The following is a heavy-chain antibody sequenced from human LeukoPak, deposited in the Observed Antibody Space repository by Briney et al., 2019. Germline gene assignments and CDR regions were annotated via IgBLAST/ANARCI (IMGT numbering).Heavy chain of an antibody. D-gene: IGHD6-19*01. CDR3: ARDPNRIAVAGFFDY. CDR2: ISGSGGST. CDR1: GFTFSSYS. V-gene: IGHV3-23*01. Sequence: GGSLRLSCAASGFTFSSYSMNWVRQAPGKGLEWVSAISGSGGSTYYADSVKGRFTISRDNSKNTLYLQMNSLRAEDTAVYYCARDPNRIAVAGFFDYWGQGTLVTVSS. J-gene: IGHJ4*02.